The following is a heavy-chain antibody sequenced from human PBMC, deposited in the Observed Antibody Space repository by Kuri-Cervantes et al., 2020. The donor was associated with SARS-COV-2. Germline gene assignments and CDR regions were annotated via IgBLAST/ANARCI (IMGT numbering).Heavy chain of an antibody. J-gene: IGHJ6*04. D-gene: IGHD4-23*01. V-gene: IGHV4-34*01. CDR1: GGSFSGYY. CDR2: INHGGST. CDR3: ARPGGFLDV. Sequence: GSLRLSCAVYGGSFSGYYWSWIRQPPGKGLEWIGEINHGGSTNYNPSLKSRVTISVDTSKNQFSLKLSSVTAADTAVYYCARPGGFLDVWGKGTTVTVSS.